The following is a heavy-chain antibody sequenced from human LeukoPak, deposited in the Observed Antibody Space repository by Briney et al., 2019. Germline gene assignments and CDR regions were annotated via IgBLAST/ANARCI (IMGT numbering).Heavy chain of an antibody. CDR1: GGTFSSYA. V-gene: IGHV1-69*04. CDR3: AICHYYDSSGPLANWYFDL. CDR2: IIPILGIA. J-gene: IGHJ2*01. D-gene: IGHD3-22*01. Sequence: ASVKVSCKASGGTFSSYAISWVRQAPGQGLEWMGRIIPILGIANYAQKFQGRVTITADKSTSTAYMELSSLRSEDTAVYYCAICHYYDSSGPLANWYFDLWGRGTLVTVSS.